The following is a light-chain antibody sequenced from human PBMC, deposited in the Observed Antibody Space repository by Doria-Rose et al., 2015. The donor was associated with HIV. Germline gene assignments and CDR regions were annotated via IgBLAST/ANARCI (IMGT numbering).Light chain of an antibody. J-gene: IGKJ1*01. Sequence: TQSPGTLSLSPGERATLSCRASQSFSSTYLAWYQQKPGQAPSLLIYDGSTRATGIPARFSASGSVADFTLTINRLEPEDFALYYCHQYGTSWTFGQGTKVEI. CDR1: QSFSSTY. CDR2: DGS. CDR3: HQYGTSWT. V-gene: IGKV3-20*01.